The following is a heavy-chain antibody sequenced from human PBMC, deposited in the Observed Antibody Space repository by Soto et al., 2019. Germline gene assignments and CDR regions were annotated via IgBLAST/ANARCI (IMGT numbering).Heavy chain of an antibody. V-gene: IGHV4-59*01. CDR3: ARDRIPAGVYAFDI. CDR2: IYHTGSA. CDR1: GGSISTYN. J-gene: IGHJ3*02. D-gene: IGHD6-13*01. Sequence: QVRLQESGPGLVKPSETLSLTCTVSGGSISTYNWNWIRQPPGKGLEWVGCIYHTGSANYNPSLKIRVTMSLDTSKSQFSLKLSSVTAADTAVYYCARDRIPAGVYAFDIWGQGTTVTVSS.